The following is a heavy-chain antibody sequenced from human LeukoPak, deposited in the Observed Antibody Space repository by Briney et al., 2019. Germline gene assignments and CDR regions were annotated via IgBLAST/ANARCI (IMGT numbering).Heavy chain of an antibody. D-gene: IGHD6-13*01. V-gene: IGHV3-23*01. CDR3: AKDQLDLPYYYYYGMDV. CDR1: GFTFSSYA. Sequence: PGGSLRLSCAASGFTFSSYAMSWVRQAPGKGLEWVSAISGSGGSTYYADSEKGRFTISRDNSKNTLYLQMNSLRAEDTAVYYCAKDQLDLPYYYYYGMDVWGQGTTVTVSS. CDR2: ISGSGGST. J-gene: IGHJ6*02.